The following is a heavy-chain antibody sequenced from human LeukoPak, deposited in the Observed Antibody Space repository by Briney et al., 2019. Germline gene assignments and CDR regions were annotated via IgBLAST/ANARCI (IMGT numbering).Heavy chain of an antibody. J-gene: IGHJ4*02. CDR2: INPNSGGT. Sequence: ASVKVSCKASGYTFTGYYMHWVRQAPGQGLEWMGWINPNSGGTNYAQKFQGRVTMTRDTSISTAYMELSRLRSDDTAVYYCARGRYNWNSVPTDYWGQGTLVTVSS. CDR1: GYTFTGYY. CDR3: ARGRYNWNSVPTDY. D-gene: IGHD1/OR15-1a*01. V-gene: IGHV1-2*02.